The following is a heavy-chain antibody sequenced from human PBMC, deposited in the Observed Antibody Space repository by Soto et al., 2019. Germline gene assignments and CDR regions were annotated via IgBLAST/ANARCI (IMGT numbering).Heavy chain of an antibody. J-gene: IGHJ6*03. D-gene: IGHD2-2*01. CDR1: GGSISSYH. CDR2: IYNSGST. Sequence: QLQLQESGPGLVKPSETLSLTCTVSGGSISSYHWTWIRQPPGKGLEWIGDIYNSGSTNYNPSLKSRLTISVDTSNTHFSLRLSSVTAADTAVYYCAKEMGFCTTTSCHAGPLYYYMDVWGKGTTVTVSS. V-gene: IGHV4-59*01. CDR3: AKEMGFCTTTSCHAGPLYYYMDV.